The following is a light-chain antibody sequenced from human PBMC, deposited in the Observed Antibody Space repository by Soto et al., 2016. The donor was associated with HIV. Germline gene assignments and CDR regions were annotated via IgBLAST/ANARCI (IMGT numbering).Light chain of an antibody. Sequence: SSELTQDPAVSVALGQTVRITCQGDSLRLYYASWYQQKPGQAPVLVIYGNNKRPPGIPDRFSASTSANTASLTITGPQAEDEADYYCNSRYTSDSHHYVFGTGTKVTVL. CDR1: SLRLYY. CDR2: GNN. CDR3: NSRYTSDSHHYV. V-gene: IGLV3-19*01. J-gene: IGLJ1*01.